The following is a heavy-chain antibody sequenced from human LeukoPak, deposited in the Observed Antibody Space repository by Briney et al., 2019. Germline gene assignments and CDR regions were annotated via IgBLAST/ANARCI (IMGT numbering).Heavy chain of an antibody. J-gene: IGHJ3*02. CDR3: ARDSPPYCGGDCTTDAFDI. CDR2: ISSSSSYI. D-gene: IGHD2-21*02. Sequence: NPGGSLRLSCAASGFTFSSYSMNWVRQAPGKGLEWVSSISSSSSYIYYADSVKGRFTISRDNAKNSLYLQMNSLRAEDTAVYYCARDSPPYCGGDCTTDAFDIWGQGTMVTVSS. CDR1: GFTFSSYS. V-gene: IGHV3-21*01.